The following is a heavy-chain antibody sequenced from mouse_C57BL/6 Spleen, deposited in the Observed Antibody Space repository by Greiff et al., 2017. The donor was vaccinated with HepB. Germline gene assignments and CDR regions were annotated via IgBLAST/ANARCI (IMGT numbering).Heavy chain of an antibody. J-gene: IGHJ3*01. V-gene: IGHV1-81*01. CDR1: GYTFTSYG. CDR2: IYPRSGNT. Sequence: VQLQESGAELARPGASVKLSCKASGYTFTSYGISWVKQRTGQGLEWIGEIYPRSGNTYYNEKFKGKATLTADKSSSTAYMELRSLTSEDSAVYFCARNYGSSYSSAWFAYWGQGTLVTVSA. D-gene: IGHD1-1*01. CDR3: ARNYGSSYSSAWFAY.